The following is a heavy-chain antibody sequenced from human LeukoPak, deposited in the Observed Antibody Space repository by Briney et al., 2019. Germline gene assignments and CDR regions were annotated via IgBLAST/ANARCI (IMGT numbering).Heavy chain of an antibody. CDR1: GFSVSSNY. Sequence: GGSLRLSYAASGFSVSSNYLTWLRQAPGKGLEWVSSITSTNSDIYYAESVRGRFSISRDNAKNSLYLQMNTLRAEDTAVYYCARYKAYYDSSQGLDYWGQGTLVTVSS. CDR3: ARYKAYYDSSQGLDY. V-gene: IGHV3-21*01. D-gene: IGHD3-22*01. CDR2: ITSTNSDI. J-gene: IGHJ4*02.